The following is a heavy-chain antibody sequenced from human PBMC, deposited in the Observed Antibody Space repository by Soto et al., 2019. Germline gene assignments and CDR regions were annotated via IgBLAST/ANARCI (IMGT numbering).Heavy chain of an antibody. CDR2: LNHSGGT. V-gene: IGHV4-34*01. CDR1: GGSLSGLY. Sequence: QVQLQQWGAGLLKPSETLSLTCAVFGGSLSGLYCTWIRQAPGKGLEWIGELNHSGGTTYNSSLKSPVSILLDTSTHQFSFILLSVTAADTAMYYCARDRQDYDLWSGSENEGTYGMDVLGRGPTVTVSS. J-gene: IGHJ6*02. D-gene: IGHD3-3*01. CDR3: ARDRQDYDLWSGSENEGTYGMDV.